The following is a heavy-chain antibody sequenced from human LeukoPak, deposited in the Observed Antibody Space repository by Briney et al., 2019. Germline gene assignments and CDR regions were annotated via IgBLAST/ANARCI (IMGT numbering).Heavy chain of an antibody. CDR3: ARVANNYDFWSGYPDY. J-gene: IGHJ4*02. CDR1: GFTFSSYW. D-gene: IGHD3-3*01. CDR2: IKQDGSEK. Sequence: GGSLRLSCAASGFTFSSYWMSWVRQAPGKGLEWVANIKQDGSEKYYVDSVKGRFTISRDNAKSTLYLQMNSLRAEDTAVYYCARVANNYDFWSGYPDYWGQGTLVTVSS. V-gene: IGHV3-7*01.